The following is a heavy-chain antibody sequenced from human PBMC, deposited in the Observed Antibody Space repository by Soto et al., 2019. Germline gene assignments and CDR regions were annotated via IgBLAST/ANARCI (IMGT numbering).Heavy chain of an antibody. CDR3: ARGQRFSDWFDP. CDR1: GGTISGYY. D-gene: IGHD3-3*01. Sequence: SETLSLTCSVSGGTISGYYWTWIRQPAGKGLEWIGRIYSSGNTKYNPSLQSRVTMSLDTSNNQFSLRLTSVTAADTAVYYCARGQRFSDWFDPWGQGTLVTVSA. V-gene: IGHV4-4*07. CDR2: IYSSGNT. J-gene: IGHJ5*02.